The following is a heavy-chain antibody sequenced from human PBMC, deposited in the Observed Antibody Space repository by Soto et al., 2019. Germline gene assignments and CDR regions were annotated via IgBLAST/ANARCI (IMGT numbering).Heavy chain of an antibody. CDR2: IWYDGSNK. Sequence: QVQLVESGGGVVQPGRSLRLTCAASGFIFSSYGMHWVRQAPGKGLEWVAVIWYDGSNKYYADSVKGRFTISRDNSKNTLYLQMNSLRAEDTAVDYCAIALWHDSSGYYSYYYGMDVWGQGTTVTVSS. D-gene: IGHD3-22*01. J-gene: IGHJ6*02. CDR1: GFIFSSYG. CDR3: AIALWHDSSGYYSYYYGMDV. V-gene: IGHV3-33*01.